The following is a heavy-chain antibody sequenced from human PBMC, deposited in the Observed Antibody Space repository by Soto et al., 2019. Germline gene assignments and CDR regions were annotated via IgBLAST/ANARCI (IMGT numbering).Heavy chain of an antibody. V-gene: IGHV1-2*02. CDR2: IIPGSGGT. Sequence: ASVKVSCKASGYTFTGYYIHWVRQAPGQGLEWMGWIIPGSGGTKYAQKFQGRVTVTGDTSTSTAYMELSRLRSDDTAVYYCATSKNYYYDTSGPDAFDVWGQGTMVTVSS. CDR3: ATSKNYYYDTSGPDAFDV. D-gene: IGHD3-22*01. CDR1: GYTFTGYY. J-gene: IGHJ3*01.